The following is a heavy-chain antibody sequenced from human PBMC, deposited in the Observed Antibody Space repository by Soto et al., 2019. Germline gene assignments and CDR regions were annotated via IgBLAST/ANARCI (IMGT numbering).Heavy chain of an antibody. V-gene: IGHV4-30-4*01. Sequence: GQLQESGAGLVKASQTLSLTCTLSGASVSSAEHYWSWIRQHPGKGLEWIGYTYYRGGSYYNASLQRRVSISVDTSQNQFSLKLTSVTAADTAVYYCARLSGYDPAGAADKWGPGILVSVSS. J-gene: IGHJ4*02. D-gene: IGHD5-12*01. CDR3: ARLSGYDPAGAADK. CDR1: GASVSSAEHY. CDR2: TYYRGGS.